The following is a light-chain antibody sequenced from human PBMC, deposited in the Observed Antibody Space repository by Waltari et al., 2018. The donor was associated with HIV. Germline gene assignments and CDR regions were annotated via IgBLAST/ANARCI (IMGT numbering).Light chain of an antibody. V-gene: IGLV1-44*01. J-gene: IGLJ3*02. CDR1: NSNIGSNP. CDR2: SND. Sequence: QSVLTQPPSASGTPGQGVSISCSGSNSNIGSNPVNWYRQLPGTAPKLLIYSNDQRPSGVPDRFSGSKSGTSASLAISGLQSEDEADYYCAAWDDSLSWVFGRGTKLTVL. CDR3: AAWDDSLSWV.